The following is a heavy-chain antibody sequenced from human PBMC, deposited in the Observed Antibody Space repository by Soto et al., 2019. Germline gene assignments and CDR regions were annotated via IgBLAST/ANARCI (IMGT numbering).Heavy chain of an antibody. Sequence: EVQLVESGGGLIQPGGSLRLSCAASGFTVSSNYMSWVRQAPGKGLEWVSVIYSGDTTYYADSVKGRFTTSRDNSKNTLYLQMNSLRAEDTAVYYCAIDLRTLYGMDVWGQGTTVTVSS. CDR3: AIDLRTLYGMDV. J-gene: IGHJ6*02. CDR2: IYSGDTT. CDR1: GFTVSSNY. V-gene: IGHV3-53*01.